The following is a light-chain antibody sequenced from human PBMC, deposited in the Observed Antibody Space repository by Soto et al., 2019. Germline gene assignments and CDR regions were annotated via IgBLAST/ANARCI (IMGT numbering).Light chain of an antibody. Sequence: DIQMTQSPSSLSAFVGDRVTITCRASQSISDYLNWYQQKPGKAPKLLIYAASSLQSGVPSRFSGSGSWTDFTLTFSSLQPEDFATYYCQQSYSMPRTFGQGTKLEIK. CDR2: AAS. V-gene: IGKV1-39*01. CDR3: QQSYSMPRT. J-gene: IGKJ2*01. CDR1: QSISDY.